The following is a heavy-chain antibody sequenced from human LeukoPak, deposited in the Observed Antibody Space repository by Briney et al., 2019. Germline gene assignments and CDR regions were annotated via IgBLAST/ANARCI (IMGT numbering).Heavy chain of an antibody. J-gene: IGHJ4*02. D-gene: IGHD2-21*02. CDR1: GFTVSGNY. CDR3: ARDGEYCGGDCLDY. V-gene: IGHV3-53*01. Sequence: GGSLRLSCAASGFTVSGNYMSWVRQAPAKGLEWVSVIYSGGTTYYADSVKGRFTISRDNSKNTLYLQMNSLRAEDTAVYYCARDGEYCGGDCLDYWGQGTLVTVSS. CDR2: IYSGGTT.